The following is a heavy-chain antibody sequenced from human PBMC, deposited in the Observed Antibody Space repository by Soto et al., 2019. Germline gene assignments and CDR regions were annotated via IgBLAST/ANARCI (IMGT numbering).Heavy chain of an antibody. V-gene: IGHV3-13*01. CDR3: ARALPHGSGSYYYYGMDV. CDR2: IGTAGDT. J-gene: IGHJ6*02. CDR1: GFTFSSYD. Sequence: GWSLRLSCAASGFTFSSYDMHWVRQATGKGLEWVSAIGTAGDTYYPGSVKGRFTISRENAKNSLYLQMNSLRAGDTAVYYCARALPHGSGSYYYYGMDVWGQGTTVTVSS. D-gene: IGHD3-10*01.